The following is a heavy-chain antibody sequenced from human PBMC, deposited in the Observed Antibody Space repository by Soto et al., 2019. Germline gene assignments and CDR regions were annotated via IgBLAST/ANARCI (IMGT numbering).Heavy chain of an antibody. V-gene: IGHV1-2*02. Sequence: QVQVVQSGAEVKKPGASVKVSCKASGYSFTDYYIHWVRQAPGQGLEWMGWINPNSDDADYPLKFQGRVTMTRDTSISAAYRERSGLRADDTAVYVCARDRYSTLERGRTSRFYYYDALDVWGHGTTVTVSS. J-gene: IGHJ6*02. CDR1: GYSFTDYY. D-gene: IGHD6-13*01. CDR2: INPNSDDA. CDR3: ARDRYSTLERGRTSRFYYYDALDV.